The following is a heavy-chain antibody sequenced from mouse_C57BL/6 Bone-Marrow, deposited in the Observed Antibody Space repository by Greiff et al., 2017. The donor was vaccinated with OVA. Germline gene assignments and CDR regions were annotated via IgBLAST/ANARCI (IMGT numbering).Heavy chain of an antibody. V-gene: IGHV1-66*01. D-gene: IGHD1-1*01. CDR3: ARGITTVVLPFDY. CDR2: IYPGSGNT. J-gene: IGHJ2*01. CDR1: GYSFTSYY. Sequence: VKLVESGPELVKPGASVKISCKASGYSFTSYYIHWVKQRPGQGLEWIGWIYPGSGNTKYNEKFKGKATLTADTSSSTAYMQLSSLTSEDSAVYYCARGITTVVLPFDYWGQGTTLTVSS.